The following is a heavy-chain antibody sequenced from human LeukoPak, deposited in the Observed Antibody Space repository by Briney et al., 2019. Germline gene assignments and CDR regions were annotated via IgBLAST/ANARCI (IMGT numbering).Heavy chain of an antibody. J-gene: IGHJ4*02. V-gene: IGHV3-48*04. CDR2: ISSSSSTI. Sequence: RGLSCEASGLTFINYTVICVPQTKGKGLEWVSYISSSSSTIYYADSVKGRFTISRDNAKNSLYLQMNSLRAEDTAVYYCARDYGGGNSFSAYWGQGTLVTVSS. CDR1: GLTFINYT. D-gene: IGHD4-23*01. CDR3: ARDYGGGNSFSAY.